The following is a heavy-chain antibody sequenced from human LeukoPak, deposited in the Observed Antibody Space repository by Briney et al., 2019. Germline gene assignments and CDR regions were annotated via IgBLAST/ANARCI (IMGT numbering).Heavy chain of an antibody. CDR2: IYYSGST. V-gene: IGHV4-39*01. Sequence: SETLSLTCTVSGGFISSSSYYWGWIRQPPGKGLEWIGSIYYSGSTYYNPSLKSRVTISVDTSKNQFSLKLSSVTAADTAVYYCARPASSGSYHPFDYWGQGTLVTVSS. J-gene: IGHJ4*02. CDR1: GGFISSSSYY. CDR3: ARPASSGSYHPFDY. D-gene: IGHD1-26*01.